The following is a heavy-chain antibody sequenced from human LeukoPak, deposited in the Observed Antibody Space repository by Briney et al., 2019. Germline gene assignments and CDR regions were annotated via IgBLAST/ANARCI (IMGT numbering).Heavy chain of an antibody. V-gene: IGHV4-59*08. CDR3: ARHRRNYYGTGGSPFDF. D-gene: IGHD3-10*01. CDR2: ISDSGSD. J-gene: IGHJ4*02. CDR1: GASMGNYY. Sequence: SEILSLTCTISGASMGNYYWSWIRQPPGKRPEWMAYISDSGSDIYNPSLKSRVAISVDTSKNQFSLKVTSVTAADTAVYFCARHRRNYYGTGGSPFDFWGQGILVTVSS.